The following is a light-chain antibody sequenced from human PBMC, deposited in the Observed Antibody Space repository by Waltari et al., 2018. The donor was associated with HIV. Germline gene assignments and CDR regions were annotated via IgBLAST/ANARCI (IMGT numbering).Light chain of an antibody. V-gene: IGLV3-19*01. CDR3: NSRDNNGHHLV. CDR1: SLRNYD. CDR2: GND. Sequence: SSELTQDPAVSVALGQTVRIKCQGTSLRNYDASWYQQTPGQAPLLVVHGNDKRPSGIPARFSGSGPGNTASVTITGAQSEDEADYYCNSRDNNGHHLVFAPGTTVTVL. J-gene: IGLJ1*01.